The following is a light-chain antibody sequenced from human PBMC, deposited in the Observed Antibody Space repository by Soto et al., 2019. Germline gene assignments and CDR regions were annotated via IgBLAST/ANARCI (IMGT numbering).Light chain of an antibody. CDR3: SSYATDSPPGV. CDR2: GVT. Sequence: QSVLAQPASVSGSPGQSITISCTGTSGDIGSYTYVSWYQQYPGKAPKLLLSGVTNRPSGVSNRCSGSKSRNTASMAISWLQAEDGAHYYCSSYATDSPPGVFGGGTQLTVL. J-gene: IGLJ3*02. CDR1: SGDIGSYTY. V-gene: IGLV2-14*03.